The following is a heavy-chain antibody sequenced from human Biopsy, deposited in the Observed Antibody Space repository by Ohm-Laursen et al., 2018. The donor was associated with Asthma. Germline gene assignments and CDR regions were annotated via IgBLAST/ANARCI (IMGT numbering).Heavy chain of an antibody. Sequence: SVKVSCKISGHSLTDLSMHWVRQAPGQGLEWMGGHDHEEGGTVNARRFQGRVTMTEDTSTDTAYMELSSLSSDDTAVYYCASDFPKDYVRYNFQFWGQGTLVTVSP. CDR1: GHSLTDLS. D-gene: IGHD4-17*01. CDR2: HDHEEGGT. J-gene: IGHJ4*02. CDR3: ASDFPKDYVRYNFQF. V-gene: IGHV1-24*01.